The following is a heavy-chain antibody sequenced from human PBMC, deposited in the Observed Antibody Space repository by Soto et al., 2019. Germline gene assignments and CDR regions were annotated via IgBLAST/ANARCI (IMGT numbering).Heavy chain of an antibody. CDR3: ARLPTGTTTFDRDY. J-gene: IGHJ4*02. CDR2: IYYSGST. Sequence: SETLSLTCTVSGGSISSYYWSWIRQPPGKGLEWIGYIYYSGSTNYNPSLKSRVTISVDTSKNQFSLKLSSVTAADTAVYYCARLPTGTTTFDRDYWGQGTLVTVSS. V-gene: IGHV4-59*08. D-gene: IGHD1-7*01. CDR1: GGSISSYY.